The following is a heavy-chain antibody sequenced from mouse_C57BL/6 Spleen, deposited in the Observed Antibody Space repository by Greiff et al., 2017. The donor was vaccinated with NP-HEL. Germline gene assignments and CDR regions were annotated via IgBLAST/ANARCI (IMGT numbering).Heavy chain of an antibody. Sequence: EVKLVESGGGLVKPGGSLKLSCAASGFTFSDYGMHWVRQAPEKGLEWVAYISSGSSTIYYADTVKGRFTISRDNAKNTLFLQMTSLRSEDTAMYYCALLWDYYGSSSLDYWGQGTTLTVSS. CDR3: ALLWDYYGSSSLDY. V-gene: IGHV5-17*01. D-gene: IGHD1-1*01. J-gene: IGHJ2*01. CDR1: GFTFSDYG. CDR2: ISSGSSTI.